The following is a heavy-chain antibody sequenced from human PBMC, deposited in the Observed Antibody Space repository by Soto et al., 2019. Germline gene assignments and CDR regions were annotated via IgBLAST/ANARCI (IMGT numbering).Heavy chain of an antibody. J-gene: IGHJ4*02. V-gene: IGHV3-23*01. CDR1: GFTFSSYA. CDR2: ISGSGGST. D-gene: IGHD3-3*01. Sequence: PGGSLRLSCAASGFTFSSYAMSWVRQAPGKGLEWVSAISGSGGSTYYADSVKGRFTISRDNSKNTLYLQMNRLRAEDTAVYYCAKDPSKHDFWSGYYQYYFDYWGQGTLVTVSS. CDR3: AKDPSKHDFWSGYYQYYFDY.